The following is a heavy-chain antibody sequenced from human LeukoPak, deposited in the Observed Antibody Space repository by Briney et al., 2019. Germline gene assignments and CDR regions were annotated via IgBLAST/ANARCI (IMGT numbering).Heavy chain of an antibody. V-gene: IGHV3-21*01. CDR2: ISSSSSYI. D-gene: IGHD6-19*01. J-gene: IGHJ6*03. CDR1: GFTFSSYS. Sequence: GGSLRLSCAASGFTFSSYSMNWVRQAPGKGLEWVSSISSSSSYIYYADSVKGRFTISRDNAKNSLYLQMNSLRAEDTAVYYCASPDPWLALEPYYYYMDVWGKGTTVTVSS. CDR3: ASPDPWLALEPYYYYMDV.